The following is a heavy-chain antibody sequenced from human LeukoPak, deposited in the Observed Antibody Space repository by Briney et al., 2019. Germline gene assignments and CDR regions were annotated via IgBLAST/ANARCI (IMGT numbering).Heavy chain of an antibody. CDR1: GYTFTSYD. D-gene: IGHD2-15*01. Sequence: ASVKVSCKASGYTFTSYDINWVRQATGQGLEWMGWMNPNSGNTGYAQKFQGRVTMTRYTSISTAYMELSSLRSEDTAVYYCARTGGYCGRISCPYYFDYWGQGSLVAVSS. V-gene: IGHV1-8*01. J-gene: IGHJ4*02. CDR2: MNPNSGNT. CDR3: ARTGGYCGRISCPYYFDY.